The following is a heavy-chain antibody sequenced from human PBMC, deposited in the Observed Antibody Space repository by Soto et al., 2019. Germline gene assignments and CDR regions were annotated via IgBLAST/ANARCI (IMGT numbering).Heavy chain of an antibody. CDR3: ARDYRASYPAYYYYGMDV. Sequence: QVQLQESGPGLVKPSQTLSLTCTVSGGSISSGGYYGSWIRQHPGKGLEWIGYIYYSTYYNPSLKSRVTISVDTSKHQFSLKLSSVTAADTAVYYCARDYRASYPAYYYYGMDVWGQGTTVTVSS. V-gene: IGHV4-31*03. D-gene: IGHD3-16*02. J-gene: IGHJ6*02. CDR2: IYYST. CDR1: GGSISSGGYY.